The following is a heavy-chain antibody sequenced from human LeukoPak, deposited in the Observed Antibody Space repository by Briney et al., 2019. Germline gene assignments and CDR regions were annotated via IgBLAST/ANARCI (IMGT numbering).Heavy chain of an antibody. V-gene: IGHV3-11*01. CDR2: ISSSGSTI. Sequence: PGGSLRLSCAASVFTFSDYYMSWIRQAPGKGREGVSYISSSGSTIYYADSVKGRFTISRDNAKNSLYLQMNSLRAEDTAVYYCARADSSSWYESTYYFDYWGQGTLVTVSS. CDR1: VFTFSDYY. J-gene: IGHJ4*02. D-gene: IGHD6-13*01. CDR3: ARADSSSWYESTYYFDY.